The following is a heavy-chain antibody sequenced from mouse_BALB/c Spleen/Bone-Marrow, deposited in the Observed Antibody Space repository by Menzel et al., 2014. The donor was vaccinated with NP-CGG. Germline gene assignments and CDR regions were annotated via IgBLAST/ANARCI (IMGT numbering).Heavy chain of an antibody. Sequence: QLKQSGPDLVKTGASVKTSCAASGYTFTSYVMHWVKQKPGQGLEWIGYINPYNDGTKYNETFKGKATLTSDKSSSTAYMELSSLTSEDSAVYYCARDGNPYWYFDFWGAATTANVST. CDR2: INPYNDGT. CDR1: GYTFTSYV. CDR3: ARDGNPYWYFDF. D-gene: IGHD2-1*01. J-gene: IGHJ1*01. V-gene: IGHV1-14*01.